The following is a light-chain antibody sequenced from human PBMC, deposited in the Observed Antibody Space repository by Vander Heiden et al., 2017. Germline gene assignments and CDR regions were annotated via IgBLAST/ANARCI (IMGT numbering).Light chain of an antibody. Sequence: DIQMTQSPSSLSASVGDRVTITCRASQSISTSLNWYQQKPGKAPKVLIFSASSLQSGAPSRFSGSGSGTDFTLTISRLHPEDFATYYCQQSDIAPYTFGQGTKLQIK. J-gene: IGKJ2*01. V-gene: IGKV1-39*01. CDR1: QSISTS. CDR3: QQSDIAPYT. CDR2: SAS.